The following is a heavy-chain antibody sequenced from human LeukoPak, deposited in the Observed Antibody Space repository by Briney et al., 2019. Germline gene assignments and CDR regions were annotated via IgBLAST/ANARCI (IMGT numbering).Heavy chain of an antibody. CDR1: GGTFSSYT. V-gene: IGHV1-69*02. Sequence: ASVKVSCKASGGTFSSYTISWVRQAPGQGLEWMGRIIPILGIANYAQKFQGRVTITADKSTSTAYMELSSLRSEDTAVYYCVRALGYCSGGSCYRSPYYYYGMDVWGQGTTVTVSS. J-gene: IGHJ6*02. CDR2: IIPILGIA. CDR3: VRALGYCSGGSCYRSPYYYYGMDV. D-gene: IGHD2-15*01.